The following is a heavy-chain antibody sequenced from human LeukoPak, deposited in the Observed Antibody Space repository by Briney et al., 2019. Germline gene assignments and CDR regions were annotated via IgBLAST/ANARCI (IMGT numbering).Heavy chain of an antibody. CDR2: IYTSGST. D-gene: IGHD1-26*01. CDR3: ARGIVGATIDY. Sequence: SETLSLTCTVSGGSISSYYWSWIRRPAGKGLEWIGRIYTSGSTNYNPSLMGRVTMSIDTSNNQFSLKLFSVTAADTAVYYCARGIVGATIDYWGQGTLVTVSS. V-gene: IGHV4-4*07. J-gene: IGHJ4*02. CDR1: GGSISSYY.